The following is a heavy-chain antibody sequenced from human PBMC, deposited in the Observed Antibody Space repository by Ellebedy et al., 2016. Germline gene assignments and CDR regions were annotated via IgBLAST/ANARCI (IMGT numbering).Heavy chain of an antibody. V-gene: IGHV5-51*01. CDR2: IYPGDSDT. Sequence: GESLKISCKGSGYNFANYWIGWVRQMPGKGLEWMGIIYPGDSDTRYSPSFQGQVTISADKSISTAYLQWSSLQASDTAMFYCARQSRFGSSWYEFDFWGQGTLVTVSS. CDR3: ARQSRFGSSWYEFDF. J-gene: IGHJ4*02. CDR1: GYNFANYW. D-gene: IGHD6-13*01.